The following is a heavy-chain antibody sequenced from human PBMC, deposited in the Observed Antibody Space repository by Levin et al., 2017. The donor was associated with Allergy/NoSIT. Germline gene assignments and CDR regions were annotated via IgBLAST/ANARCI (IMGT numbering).Heavy chain of an antibody. CDR1: GFTLSSYW. J-gene: IGHJ4*02. D-gene: IGHD6-19*01. CDR3: ARGAVLGY. Sequence: PGGSLRLSCVASGFTLSSYWIYWVRQAPGRGLEWVAHINGDGSEKYYVDSVKGRFTISRDNAKNSLSLQMNSLRAEDTAVYYCARGAVLGYWGQGALVTVSS. CDR2: INGDGSEK. V-gene: IGHV3-7*01.